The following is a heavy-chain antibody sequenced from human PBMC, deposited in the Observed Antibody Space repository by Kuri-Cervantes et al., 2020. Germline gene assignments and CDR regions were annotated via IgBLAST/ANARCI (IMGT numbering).Heavy chain of an antibody. V-gene: IGHV1-8*02. CDR1: GYTFTSYG. D-gene: IGHD2-21*02. Sequence: ASVKVSCKASGYTFTSYGINWVRQATGQGLEWMGWMNPNSGNTGYAQKFQGRVTMTRNTSISTAYMELSSLRSEDMAVYYCARSEVCGGDCYLDYWGQGTLVTVSS. CDR3: ARSEVCGGDCYLDY. CDR2: MNPNSGNT. J-gene: IGHJ4*02.